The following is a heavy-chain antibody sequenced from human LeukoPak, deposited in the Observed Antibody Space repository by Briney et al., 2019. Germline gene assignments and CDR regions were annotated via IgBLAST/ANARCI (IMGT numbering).Heavy chain of an antibody. CDR2: ISYDGNNK. D-gene: IGHD2-15*01. CDR3: ARGFCSGGNCYSFYYYGMDV. J-gene: IGHJ6*02. Sequence: PGRPLRLSCAASRFTFSNYAFHWVRQAPGKGLEWVAIISYDGNNKYYADSVKGRFTISRDNSKNTLYLQMNSLRAEDSAVYHCARGFCSGGNCYSFYYYGMDVWGQGTTVTVSS. CDR1: RFTFSNYA. V-gene: IGHV3-30-3*01.